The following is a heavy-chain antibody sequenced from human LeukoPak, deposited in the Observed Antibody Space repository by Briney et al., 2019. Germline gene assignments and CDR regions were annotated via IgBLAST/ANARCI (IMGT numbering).Heavy chain of an antibody. D-gene: IGHD5-12*01. CDR2: IYHSGST. J-gene: IGHJ4*02. CDR1: GGSISSGGYS. Sequence: SETLSLTCAVSGGSISSGGYSWSWIRQPPGKGLEWIGYIYHSGSTYYNPSLKSRVTISVDRSKNQFSPKLSSVTAADTVVYYCARISGKRFLDYWGQGTLVTVSS. CDR3: ARISGKRFLDY. V-gene: IGHV4-30-2*01.